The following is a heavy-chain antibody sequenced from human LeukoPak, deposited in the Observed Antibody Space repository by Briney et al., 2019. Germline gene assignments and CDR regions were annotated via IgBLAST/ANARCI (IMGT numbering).Heavy chain of an antibody. V-gene: IGHV3-53*01. CDR2: IYSGGST. Sequence: GGSLRLSCAASGFTFSSNYMSWVRQAPGKGLEWVSVIYSGGSTYYADFVKGRFTISRDNSKNTLYLQMNSLRAEDTAVYYCARGVVFIAAAGGYFFDYGGQGTLVTVS. CDR3: ARGVVFIAAAGGYFFDY. J-gene: IGHJ4*02. CDR1: GFTFSSNY. D-gene: IGHD6-13*01.